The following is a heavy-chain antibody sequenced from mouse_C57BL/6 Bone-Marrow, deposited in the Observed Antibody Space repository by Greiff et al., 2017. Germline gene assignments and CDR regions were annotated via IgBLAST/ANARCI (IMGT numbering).Heavy chain of an antibody. CDR3: AILTGTPYGDY. D-gene: IGHD4-1*01. Sequence: QVQLQQSGAELVRPGTSVKVSCKASGYAFTNYLIEWVKQRPGQGLEWIGVINPGSGGTNYNEKFKGKATLTADKSSSTAYMQLSSLTSEDSAVYFCAILTGTPYGDYWGQGTSVTVSS. V-gene: IGHV1-54*01. CDR1: GYAFTNYL. CDR2: INPGSGGT. J-gene: IGHJ4*01.